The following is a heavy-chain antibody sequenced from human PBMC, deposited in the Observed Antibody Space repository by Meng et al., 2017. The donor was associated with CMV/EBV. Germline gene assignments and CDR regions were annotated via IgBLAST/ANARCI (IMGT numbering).Heavy chain of an antibody. Sequence: QIPCKEFGPTLGNPPQTLTRTCTFSGFHLSTRGVGLGWIRQPPGKALEWLALIYWDDDKRYSPSLKSRLTITKDTSKNQVVLTMTNMDPVDTATYYCAHRGSYGYHGYWGQGTPVTVSS. V-gene: IGHV2-5*02. CDR1: GFHLSTRGVG. D-gene: IGHD5-18*01. J-gene: IGHJ4*02. CDR3: AHRGSYGYHGY. CDR2: IYWDDDK.